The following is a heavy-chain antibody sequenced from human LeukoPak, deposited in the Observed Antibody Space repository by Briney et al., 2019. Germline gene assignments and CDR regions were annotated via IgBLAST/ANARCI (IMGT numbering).Heavy chain of an antibody. J-gene: IGHJ4*02. V-gene: IGHV3-23*01. CDR3: AKPGDSSGWYYFDY. Sequence: GGSLRLSCAASGFTFTSYAMSWVRQAPGKGLEWVSAISGSGGSTYYADSVKGRFTISRDNSKNTLYLQMNSLRVEDTAVYYCAKPGDSSGWYYFDYWGQGTLVTVSS. CDR1: GFTFTSYA. D-gene: IGHD6-19*01. CDR2: ISGSGGST.